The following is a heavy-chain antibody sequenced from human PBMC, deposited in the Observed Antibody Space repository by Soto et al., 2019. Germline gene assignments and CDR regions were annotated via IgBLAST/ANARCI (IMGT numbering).Heavy chain of an antibody. CDR3: ARDTVPTLMWVRSQNYNWFDP. CDR2: IYSSGST. D-gene: IGHD4-17*01. CDR1: GGYISSYY. J-gene: IGHJ5*02. V-gene: IGHV4-4*07. Sequence: QVQLQESGPGLVKPSETLSLTCSVSGGYISSYYWNWIRQPAGKGLEWIGRIYSSGSTNYNPSLKSRVPLSVDTSKNQFSLKLSSVTAADTAFYYCARDTVPTLMWVRSQNYNWFDPWGQGTLVTVSS.